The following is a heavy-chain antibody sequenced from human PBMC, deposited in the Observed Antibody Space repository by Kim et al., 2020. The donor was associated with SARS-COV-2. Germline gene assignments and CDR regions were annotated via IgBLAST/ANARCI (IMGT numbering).Heavy chain of an antibody. D-gene: IGHD1-7*01. V-gene: IGHV3-23*01. CDR3: AKRRTGTTKGGMADY. CDR2: ISGSGGST. J-gene: IGHJ4*02. CDR1: GFTFSSYA. Sequence: GGSLRLSCAASGFTFSSYAMSWVRQAPGKGLEWVSAISGSGGSTYYADSVKGRFTISRDNSKNTLYLQMNSLRAEDTAVYYCAKRRTGTTKGGMADYWGQGTLVTVSS.